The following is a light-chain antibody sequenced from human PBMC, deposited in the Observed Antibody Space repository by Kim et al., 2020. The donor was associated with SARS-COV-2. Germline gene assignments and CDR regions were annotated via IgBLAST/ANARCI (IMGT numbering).Light chain of an antibody. V-gene: IGLV2-14*03. Sequence: GQSITISCIGTSSDVSGYDYVAWYQQHPGKAPRLMIYDVSERPSGVPNRFSGSKSGNTASLTISGLQADDEAYYYCYSYTSTHTSVFGGGTQLTVL. J-gene: IGLJ3*02. CDR3: YSYTSTHTSV. CDR2: DVS. CDR1: SSDVSGYDY.